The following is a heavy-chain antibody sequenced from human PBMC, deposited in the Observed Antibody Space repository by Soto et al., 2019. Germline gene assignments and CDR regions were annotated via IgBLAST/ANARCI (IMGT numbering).Heavy chain of an antibody. V-gene: IGHV1-69*06. J-gene: IGHJ6*02. CDR1: GGTFSSYA. CDR3: ARGFYPVVVAARYGMDV. Sequence: ASVKVSCKASGGTFSSYAISWVRQAPGQGLEWMGGIIPIFGTANYAQKFQGRVTITADKSTSTAYMELSSLRSEDTAVYYCARGFYPVVVAARYGMDVRGQGTTVTVSS. CDR2: IIPIFGTA. D-gene: IGHD2-15*01.